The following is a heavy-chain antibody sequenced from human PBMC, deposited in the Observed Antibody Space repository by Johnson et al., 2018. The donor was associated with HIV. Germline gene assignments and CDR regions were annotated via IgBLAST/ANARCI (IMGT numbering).Heavy chain of an antibody. CDR1: GFTFSSYW. CDR2: IKQDGSQI. D-gene: IGHD5-12*01. CDR3: ARERSRGGYSGYDYGAFDI. Sequence: VQLVESGGGLVQPGGSLRLSCAVSGFTFSSYWMSWVRQAPGKGLEWVANIKQDGSQIHYMDSVKGRFTISRDNAENSLYLQMTSLRGEDTAVYYCARERSRGGYSGYDYGAFDIWGQGTMVTVSS. V-gene: IGHV3-7*01. J-gene: IGHJ3*02.